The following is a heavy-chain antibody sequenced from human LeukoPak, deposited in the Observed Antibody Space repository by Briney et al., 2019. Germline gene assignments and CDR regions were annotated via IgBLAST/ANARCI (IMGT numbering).Heavy chain of an antibody. D-gene: IGHD6-19*01. J-gene: IGHJ4*02. CDR3: ARGGSGASLAYYFDY. CDR2: ISSSSSYI. V-gene: IGHV3-21*01. Sequence: PGGSLRLSCAASGFTFSSYSMNWVRQAPGKGLEWVSSISSSSSYIYYADSVKGRFTISRDNAKNSLYLQMNSLRAEDTAVYYCARGGSGASLAYYFDYWGQGTLVTVSS. CDR1: GFTFSSYS.